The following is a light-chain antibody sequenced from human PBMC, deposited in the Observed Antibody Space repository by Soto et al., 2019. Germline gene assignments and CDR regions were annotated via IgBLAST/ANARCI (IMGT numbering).Light chain of an antibody. Sequence: DIQVTQSPSTLSASVGDRVTITCRASQTISGSLAWFQQKPGQAPKLLIYKASTLAVGVPSRFNGSGSGTEFTLSISSLPPDDFATYYCQQYHEYSKTFGQGTKVEV. V-gene: IGKV1-5*03. CDR1: QTISGS. J-gene: IGKJ1*01. CDR3: QQYHEYSKT. CDR2: KAS.